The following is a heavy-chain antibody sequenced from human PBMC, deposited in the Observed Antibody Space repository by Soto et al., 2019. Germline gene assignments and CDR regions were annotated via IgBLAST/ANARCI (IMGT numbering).Heavy chain of an antibody. CDR2: INGDGSST. V-gene: IGHV3-74*01. CDR1: GLSFTRHW. CDR3: AREVIAVDGAIRWFDP. Sequence: PGGSLRLSCAASGLSFTRHWMHWVRQAPGKGPEWVSRINGDGSSTDYADSVKGRFTIARDNAENTVYLQMNSLRAEDTAVYYCAREVIAVDGAIRWFDPWGQGTLVTVSS. J-gene: IGHJ5*02. D-gene: IGHD6-19*01.